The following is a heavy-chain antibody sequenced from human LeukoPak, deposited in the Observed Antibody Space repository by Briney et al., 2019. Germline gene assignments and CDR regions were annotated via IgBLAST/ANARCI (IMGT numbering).Heavy chain of an antibody. CDR1: GFTFSTYA. J-gene: IGHJ4*02. CDR2: ITSNGVNT. V-gene: IGHV3-64*04. Sequence: GGSLRLSCSASGFTFSTYAMHWVRQAPGKGLEYVSGITSNGVNTYHADSVKGRFTISRDNAKNSLYLQMNSLRAEDTALYYCAREKIHSRIVVAPAATGGYFDYWGQGTLVTVSS. D-gene: IGHD2-2*01. CDR3: AREKIHSRIVVAPAATGGYFDY.